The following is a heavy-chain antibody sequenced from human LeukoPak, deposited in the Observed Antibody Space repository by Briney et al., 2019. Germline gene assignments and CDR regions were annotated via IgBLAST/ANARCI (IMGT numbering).Heavy chain of an antibody. V-gene: IGHV3-74*01. CDR2: IRSDGSDT. D-gene: IGHD6-13*01. CDR3: ARAGSGYSSPSDY. Sequence: GGSLRLSCAASGFTFSDTWMHWVRQAPGEGLVWVSRIRSDGSDTRYAESVKGRFTISRDNAKNSLFLQMHSLRAEDTAVYYCARAGSGYSSPSDYWGQGTLVTVSS. CDR1: GFTFSDTW. J-gene: IGHJ4*02.